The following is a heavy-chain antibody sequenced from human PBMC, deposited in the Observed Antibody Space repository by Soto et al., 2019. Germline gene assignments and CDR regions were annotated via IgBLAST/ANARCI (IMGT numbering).Heavy chain of an antibody. CDR2: IYYSGST. D-gene: IGHD3-3*01. CDR3: ARAPTTPVTYYDLPKHYGMDV. Sequence: QVQLQESGPGLVKPSQTLSLTCTVSGGSISSGGYYWSWIRQHPGKGLEWIGYIYYSGSTYYNPRREGRVTISVGRSKNEFSRKLRSVTAADTAVYYCARAPTTPVTYYDLPKHYGMDVWGQGTTVTVSS. CDR1: GGSISSGGYY. J-gene: IGHJ6*02. V-gene: IGHV4-31*03.